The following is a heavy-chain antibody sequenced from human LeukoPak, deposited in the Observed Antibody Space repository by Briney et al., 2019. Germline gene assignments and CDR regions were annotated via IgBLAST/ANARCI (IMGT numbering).Heavy chain of an antibody. CDR3: ARGIVVVVAADNWFDP. Sequence: ASVKVSCTASGYTFTSYDINWVRQATGQGLEWMGWMNPNRGNTGYAQKFQGRVTMTRNTSISTAYMELSSLRSEDTAVYYCARGIVVVVAADNWFDPWGQGTLVTVSS. CDR1: GYTFTSYD. D-gene: IGHD2-15*01. V-gene: IGHV1-8*01. J-gene: IGHJ5*02. CDR2: MNPNRGNT.